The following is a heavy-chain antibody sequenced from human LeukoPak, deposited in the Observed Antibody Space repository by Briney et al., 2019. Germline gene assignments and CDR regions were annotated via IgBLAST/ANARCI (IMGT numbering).Heavy chain of an antibody. V-gene: IGHV3-23*01. CDR1: GFTFSSYA. D-gene: IGHD6-13*01. J-gene: IGHJ1*01. Sequence: GGSLRLSCAASGFTFSSYAMSWVRQAPGKGLEWVSAISGSGGSTYYADSVKGRFTISRDNAKNSLYLQMNSLRAEDTALYYCAKDIAAAGTVGFQYWGQGTLVTVSS. CDR2: ISGSGGST. CDR3: AKDIAAAGTVGFQY.